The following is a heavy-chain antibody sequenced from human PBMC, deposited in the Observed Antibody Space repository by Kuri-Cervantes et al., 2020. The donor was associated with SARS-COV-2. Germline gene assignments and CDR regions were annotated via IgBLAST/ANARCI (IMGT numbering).Heavy chain of an antibody. J-gene: IGHJ1*01. Sequence: CAASGFTFSSNGMHWVRQAPGKGLEWVAVISYDGSNKYYADSVKGRFTISRDNSKNTLYLQMNSLRAEDTAVYYCAKDLRLLWFGELLYWGQGTLVTVSS. D-gene: IGHD3-10*01. V-gene: IGHV3-30*18. CDR2: ISYDGSNK. CDR1: GFTFSSNG. CDR3: AKDLRLLWFGELLY.